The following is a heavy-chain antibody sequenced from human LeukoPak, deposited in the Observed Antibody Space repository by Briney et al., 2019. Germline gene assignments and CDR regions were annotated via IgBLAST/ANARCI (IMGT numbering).Heavy chain of an antibody. CDR2: INHSGST. V-gene: IGHV4-34*01. CDR1: GGSFSGYY. Sequence: ASETLSLTCAVYGGSFSGYYWSWIRQPPGKGLEWIGEINHSGSTNYNPSLKSRVTISVDTSKNQFSLKLSSVTAADTAVYYCARARDGYPRIGYYFDYWGQGTLVTVSS. J-gene: IGHJ4*02. D-gene: IGHD5-24*01. CDR3: ARARDGYPRIGYYFDY.